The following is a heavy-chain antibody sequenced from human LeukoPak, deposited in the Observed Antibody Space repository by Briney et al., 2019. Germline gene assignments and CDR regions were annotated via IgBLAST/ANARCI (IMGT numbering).Heavy chain of an antibody. J-gene: IGHJ5*02. Sequence: ASVTASCKASGYTFAAYGISWVRQAPGQGLEWMGSISVYNGYTNYAQKYQDRVTLTTDESTSTAYMELRSLRSDDTAVYYCARRVGAPYTWFDPWGRGTLLTLSS. CDR3: ARRVGAPYTWFDP. D-gene: IGHD1-26*01. CDR1: GYTFAAYG. V-gene: IGHV1-18*04. CDR2: ISVYNGYT.